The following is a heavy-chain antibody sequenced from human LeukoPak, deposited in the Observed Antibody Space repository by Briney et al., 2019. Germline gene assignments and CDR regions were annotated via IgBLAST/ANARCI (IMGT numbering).Heavy chain of an antibody. CDR2: ITASGGST. J-gene: IGHJ4*02. Sequence: PGGSLRLSCAASGFTFSTYAMNWVRQAPGKGLEWVSTITASGGSTYYADSVKGRFTISRDNSKNTLYMQMNSPRAEDTAVYYCAKDKRFLATHFDYWGQGTLVTVSS. V-gene: IGHV3-23*01. CDR1: GFTFSTYA. CDR3: AKDKRFLATHFDY. D-gene: IGHD3-3*01.